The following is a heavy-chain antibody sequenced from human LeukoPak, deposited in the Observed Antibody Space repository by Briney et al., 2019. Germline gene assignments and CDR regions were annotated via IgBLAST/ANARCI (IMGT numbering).Heavy chain of an antibody. V-gene: IGHV3-48*03. CDR2: ISGTGSAV. CDR3: VKGSGTHYYFYYMDV. Sequence: GGSLRLSCAASGFSFITYAMNWVRQAPGKGLVWVSGISGTGSAVGYADSVKGRFTVSRDTSKRTVYLQMSGLRVDDTAIYYCVKGSGTHYYFYYMDVWGKGAPVTVSS. J-gene: IGHJ6*03. CDR1: GFSFITYA. D-gene: IGHD1-26*01.